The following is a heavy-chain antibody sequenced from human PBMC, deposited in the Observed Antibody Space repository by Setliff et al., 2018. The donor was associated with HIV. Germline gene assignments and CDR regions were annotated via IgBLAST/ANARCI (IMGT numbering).Heavy chain of an antibody. CDR1: GVSVSSGGYY. V-gene: IGHV4-31*02. CDR2: VYYTGTS. J-gene: IGHJ4*02. CDR3: ARGGPPNDYSYYFDS. D-gene: IGHD4-17*01. Sequence: LSLTCTVSGVSVSSGGYYWSWIRQHPGKGLEWIGYVYYTGTSYFNPSLKSRITISVDTSKNHFSLKLGFVTAADTAVYYCARGGPPNDYSYYFDSWGQGTLVTVSS.